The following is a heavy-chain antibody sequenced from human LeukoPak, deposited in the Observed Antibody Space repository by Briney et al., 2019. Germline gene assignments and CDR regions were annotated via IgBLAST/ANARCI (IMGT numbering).Heavy chain of an antibody. D-gene: IGHD1-26*01. CDR1: GFTFSSYG. V-gene: IGHV3-30*18. Sequence: GWSLRLSCAASGFTFSSYGMHWVRQAPGKGLEGVAVISYDGSNKYYADSVKGRFTISRDNSKNTLYLQMNSLRAEDTAVYYCAKDGSVRGPRVGAYDYWGQGTLVTVSS. CDR2: ISYDGSNK. J-gene: IGHJ4*02. CDR3: AKDGSVRGPRVGAYDY.